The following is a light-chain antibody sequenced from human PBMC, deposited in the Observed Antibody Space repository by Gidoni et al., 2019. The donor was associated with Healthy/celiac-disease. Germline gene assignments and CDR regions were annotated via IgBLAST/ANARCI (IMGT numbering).Light chain of an antibody. CDR2: GNS. V-gene: IGLV1-40*01. J-gene: IGLJ2*01. CDR3: QSYDSSLSGSVV. CDR1: SSNIGAGYD. Sequence: QSVLTQPPSASGAPGQRVPISCTGSSSNIGAGYDVHWYQQLPGTAPKLLIYGNSNRPSGVPDRFSGSKSGTSASLAITGLQAEDEADYYCQSYDSSLSGSVVFGGGTKLTVL.